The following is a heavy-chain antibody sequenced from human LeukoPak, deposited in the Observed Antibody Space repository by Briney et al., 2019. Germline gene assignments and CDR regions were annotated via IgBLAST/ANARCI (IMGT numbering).Heavy chain of an antibody. D-gene: IGHD3-9*01. CDR3: ATLNDILTGYRYFDY. CDR1: GGSISSYY. J-gene: IGHJ4*02. CDR2: IYYSGST. V-gene: IGHV4-59*01. Sequence: PSETLSLTCTVSGGSISSYYWSWIRQPPGKGLEWIGYIYYSGSTNYNPSLKGRVTISVDTSKNQFSLKLSSMTAADTAVYYCATLNDILTGYRYFDYWGQGTLVTVSS.